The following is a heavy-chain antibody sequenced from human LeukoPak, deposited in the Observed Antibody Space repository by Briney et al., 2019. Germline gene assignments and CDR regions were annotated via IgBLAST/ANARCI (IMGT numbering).Heavy chain of an antibody. Sequence: PSETLSLTCTVSGGSISSYYWSWIRQPPGQGLEWIGYIYYSGSTNYNPSLKSRVTISVDTSKNQFSLKLISVTAADTAVYYCASCERGYSYGYDYYYYMDVWGKGTTVTVSS. CDR3: ASCERGYSYGYDYYYYMDV. CDR2: IYYSGST. D-gene: IGHD5-18*01. V-gene: IGHV4-59*01. CDR1: GGSISSYY. J-gene: IGHJ6*03.